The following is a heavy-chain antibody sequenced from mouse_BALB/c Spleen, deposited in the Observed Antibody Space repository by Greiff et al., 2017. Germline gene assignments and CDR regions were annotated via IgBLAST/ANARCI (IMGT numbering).Heavy chain of an antibody. CDR1: GYSITSGYY. CDR3: ARVDDYFDY. V-gene: IGHV3-6*02. Sequence: EVQVVESGPGLVKPSQSLSLTCSVTGYSITSGYYWNWIRQFPGNKLEWMGYISYDGSNNYNPSLKNRISITRDTSKNQFFLKLNSVTTEDTATYYCARVDDYFDYWGQGTTLTVSS. J-gene: IGHJ2*01. CDR2: ISYDGSN.